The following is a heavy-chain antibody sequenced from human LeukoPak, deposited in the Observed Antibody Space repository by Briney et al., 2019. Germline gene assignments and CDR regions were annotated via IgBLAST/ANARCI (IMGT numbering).Heavy chain of an antibody. J-gene: IGHJ4*02. CDR2: ISFSGTTT. CDR3: ARDPTELQLLSYYFDY. CDR1: GITFSSYS. Sequence: GGSLRPSCAASGITFSSYSMSWVRQAPGKGLEWVSSISFSGTTTNYADSVKGRFTVSRDNYKNTLYLQMDGLRAEDTAVYYCARDPTELQLLSYYFDYWGQGTLVAVSS. D-gene: IGHD2-2*01. V-gene: IGHV3-23*01.